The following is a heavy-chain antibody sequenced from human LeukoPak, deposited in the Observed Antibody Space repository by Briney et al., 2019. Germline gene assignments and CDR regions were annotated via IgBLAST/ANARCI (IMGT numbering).Heavy chain of an antibody. D-gene: IGHD1-1*01. V-gene: IGHV3-64*01. CDR2: ISSNGGST. Sequence: PGGSLRLSCVASGFTFSSYAMHRVRQAPGKGLEYVSGISSNGGSTYYANSVKDRFNISRDNSKNTLYLQMGSLRAEDTAVYHCARAGRNDASLGMDVWGQGTTVTVSS. CDR1: GFTFSSYA. J-gene: IGHJ6*02. CDR3: ARAGRNDASLGMDV.